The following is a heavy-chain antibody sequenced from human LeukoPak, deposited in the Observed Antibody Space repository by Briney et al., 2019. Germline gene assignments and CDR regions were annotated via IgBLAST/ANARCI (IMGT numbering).Heavy chain of an antibody. V-gene: IGHV3-48*04. CDR3: ARGYYSSGRYYFDY. Sequence: PGGSLRLSCAASGFTFSSYSMHWVRQAPGKGLEWVSYISSSSSTIYYADSVKGRFTISRDNAKNSLYLQMNSLRAEDTAVYYCARGYYSSGRYYFDYWGQGTLVTVSS. CDR2: ISSSSSTI. J-gene: IGHJ4*02. CDR1: GFTFSSYS. D-gene: IGHD6-19*01.